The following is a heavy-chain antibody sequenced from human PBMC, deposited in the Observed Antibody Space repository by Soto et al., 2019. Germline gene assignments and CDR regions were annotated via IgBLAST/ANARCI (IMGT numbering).Heavy chain of an antibody. CDR2: IGTRSDI. D-gene: IGHD6-19*01. Sequence: PGGSLRLSCAASGFTFSSYSMHWVRQAPGKGLEWVSSIGTRSDIYYADSVKGRFTISRDNAKNSLSLQMNSMTAEDTAVYYCVLEETGWPIAYVLDVWGQRTTVSVSS. J-gene: IGHJ6*02. CDR3: VLEETGWPIAYVLDV. V-gene: IGHV3-21*01. CDR1: GFTFSSYS.